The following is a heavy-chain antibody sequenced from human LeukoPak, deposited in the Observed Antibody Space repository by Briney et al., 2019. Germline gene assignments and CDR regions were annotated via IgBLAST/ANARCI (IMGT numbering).Heavy chain of an antibody. CDR1: GGSISNYY. Sequence: SETLSLTCIVSGGSISNYYCNWVRQSAGKGLEWIGRIYSSGNTNYNPSLKSRVTMSVDTSRKQFSLKLSSVTAADTAVYYCATTESYYRDSLLEYWGQGTLVTVSS. CDR3: ATTESYYRDSLLEY. J-gene: IGHJ4*02. CDR2: IYSSGNT. V-gene: IGHV4-4*07. D-gene: IGHD1-26*01.